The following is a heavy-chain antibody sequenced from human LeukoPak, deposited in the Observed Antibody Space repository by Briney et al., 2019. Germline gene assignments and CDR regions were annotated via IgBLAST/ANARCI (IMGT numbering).Heavy chain of an antibody. CDR1: GFVVGGNY. J-gene: IGHJ4*02. V-gene: IGHV3-48*02. Sequence: GSLRLSCAASGFVVGGNYMSWVRQAPGKGLEWVSHITASGTAMFYADSVKGRFTISRDNAKNSLYLQMNSLRDEDTAVYYCARNRGTTYYYDSSGYADYWGQGTLVTVSS. CDR2: ITASGTAM. D-gene: IGHD3-22*01. CDR3: ARNRGTTYYYDSSGYADY.